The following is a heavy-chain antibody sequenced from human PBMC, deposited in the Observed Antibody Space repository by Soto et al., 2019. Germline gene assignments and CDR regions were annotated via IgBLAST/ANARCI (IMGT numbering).Heavy chain of an antibody. CDR3: ASTKYDSSAYYYWYLGL. CDR2: IIPVFGTV. V-gene: IGHV1-69*01. D-gene: IGHD3-22*01. CDR1: GGTFSNYA. J-gene: IGHJ2*01. Sequence: QVRLVQSGAEVKKPGSSVKVSCKASGGTFSNYAITWLRLAPGQGLEWLGGIIPVFGTVNYAQKFQGRVTITADESTSTAYMELNRLRSEDTAVYYCASTKYDSSAYYYWYLGLWGRGTLVTVSS.